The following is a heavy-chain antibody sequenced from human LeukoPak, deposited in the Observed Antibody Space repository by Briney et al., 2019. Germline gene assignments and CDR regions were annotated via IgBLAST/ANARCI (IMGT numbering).Heavy chain of an antibody. CDR1: GFTFSRYT. J-gene: IGHJ4*02. D-gene: IGHD2-15*01. Sequence: PGGSLRLSCAASGFTFSRYTMNWVRQAPGKGLEWVSSISSSSSYIYYADSVKGRFTISRDNAKNSLYLQMNSLRAEDTAVYYCARDLAPSWNFVVDYWGQGTLVTVSS. CDR3: ARDLAPSWNFVVDY. CDR2: ISSSSSYI. V-gene: IGHV3-21*01.